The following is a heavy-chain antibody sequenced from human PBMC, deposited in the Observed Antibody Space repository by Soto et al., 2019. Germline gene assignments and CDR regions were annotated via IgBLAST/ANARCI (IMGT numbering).Heavy chain of an antibody. CDR3: ARDLPGYCTTADCYSYFDY. D-gene: IGHD2-8*01. CDR2: VSYSGRT. Sequence: PSETLSLTCTVSGDSITSYYWSWIRQPPGKGLERIGDVSYSGRTKYNPSLESRVTISPDQSKNQFSLQLDFVTAADTAVYYCARDLPGYCTTADCYSYFDYWGQGALVTVYS. V-gene: IGHV4-59*01. CDR1: GDSITSYY. J-gene: IGHJ4*02.